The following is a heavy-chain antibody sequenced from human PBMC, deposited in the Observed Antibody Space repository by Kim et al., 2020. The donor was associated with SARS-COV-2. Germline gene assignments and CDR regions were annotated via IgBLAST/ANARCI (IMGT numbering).Heavy chain of an antibody. D-gene: IGHD3-22*01. V-gene: IGHV4-34*01. CDR2: GSP. CDR3: ARGRGGYSY. J-gene: IGHJ4*02. Sequence: GSPNDNPSLKSRVTISVDTSKNQFSLKLSSVTAADTAVYYCARGRGGYSYWGQGTLVTVSS.